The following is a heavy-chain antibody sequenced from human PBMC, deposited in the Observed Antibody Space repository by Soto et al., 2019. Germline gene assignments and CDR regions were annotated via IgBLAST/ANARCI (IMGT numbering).Heavy chain of an antibody. V-gene: IGHV4-59*01. CDR1: GGSISSYY. J-gene: IGHJ4*02. CDR3: ARGIAVAGEFDY. D-gene: IGHD6-19*01. CDR2: IYYSGST. Sequence: SETLSLTCTVSGGSISSYYWSWIRQPPGKGLEWIGYIYYSGSTNYNPSLKSRVTISVDTSKNQFSLKLSSVTAADTAVYYCARGIAVAGEFDYWGQGTLVTVSS.